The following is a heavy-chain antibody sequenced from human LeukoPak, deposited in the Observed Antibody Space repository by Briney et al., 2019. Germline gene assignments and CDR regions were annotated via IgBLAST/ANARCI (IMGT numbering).Heavy chain of an antibody. CDR3: AKDGLTSGSGSYPDY. J-gene: IGHJ4*02. Sequence: GRSLRLSCAASGFTFSSYGMHWVRQAPGKGLEWVAVISYDGSNKYYADSVKGRFTISRDNSKNTLYLQMNSLRAEDTAVYYCAKDGLTSGSGSYPDYWGQGTLVTVSS. CDR1: GFTFSSYG. CDR2: ISYDGSNK. V-gene: IGHV3-30*18. D-gene: IGHD3-10*01.